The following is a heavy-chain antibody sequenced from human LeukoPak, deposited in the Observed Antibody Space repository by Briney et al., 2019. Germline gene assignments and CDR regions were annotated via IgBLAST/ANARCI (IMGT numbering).Heavy chain of an antibody. CDR3: ARGQYSSSWHYIDY. CDR2: TFKSGIT. Sequence: SETLSLTCTVSGGSISTHYWSWIRQPPGKGLEWIGYTFKSGITNYNPSHKSRVTISVDTSRNQFSLKLSSVTAADTAVYYCARGQYSSSWHYIDYWGQETQVPVPT. V-gene: IGHV4-59*11. D-gene: IGHD6-13*01. J-gene: IGHJ4*02. CDR1: GGSISTHY.